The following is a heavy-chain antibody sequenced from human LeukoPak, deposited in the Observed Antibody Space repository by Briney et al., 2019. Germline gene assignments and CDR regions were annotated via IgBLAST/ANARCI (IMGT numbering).Heavy chain of an antibody. CDR3: ARDNTGYFDY. Sequence: ASVKVSCKVSGYTLTELSMHWVRQAPGKGLEWMGGFDPEDGETIYAQKFQGRVTMTTDTSTSTAYMELRSLRSDDTAVYYCARDNTGYFDYWGQGTLVTVSS. CDR2: FDPEDGET. V-gene: IGHV1-24*01. J-gene: IGHJ4*02. CDR1: GYTLTELS. D-gene: IGHD5-18*01.